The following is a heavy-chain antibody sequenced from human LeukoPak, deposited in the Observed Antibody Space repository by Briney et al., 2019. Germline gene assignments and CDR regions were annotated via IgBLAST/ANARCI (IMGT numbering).Heavy chain of an antibody. Sequence: TGGSLRLSCAASGFTFSSYSMNWVRQAPGKGLEWVSYISSSSSTIYYADSVKGRFTISRDNAKNSLYLQMNSLRAEDTAVYYCARDIDYFDYWGQGTLVTVSS. CDR1: GFTFSSYS. V-gene: IGHV3-48*01. D-gene: IGHD3-16*02. CDR2: ISSSSSTI. CDR3: ARDIDYFDY. J-gene: IGHJ4*02.